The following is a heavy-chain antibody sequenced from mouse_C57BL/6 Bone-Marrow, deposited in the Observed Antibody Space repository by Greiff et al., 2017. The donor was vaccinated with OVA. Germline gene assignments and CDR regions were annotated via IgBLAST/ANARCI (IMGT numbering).Heavy chain of an antibody. CDR3: TMVTTSDY. J-gene: IGHJ2*01. CDR2: IDPENGDT. Sequence: EVMLVESGAELVRPGASVKLSCTASGFNIKDDYMHWVKQRPEQGLEWIGWIDPENGDTEYASKFQGKATITADTSSNTAYLQLSSLTSEDTAVYYCTMVTTSDYWGQGTTLTVSS. CDR1: GFNIKDDY. V-gene: IGHV14-4*01. D-gene: IGHD2-2*01.